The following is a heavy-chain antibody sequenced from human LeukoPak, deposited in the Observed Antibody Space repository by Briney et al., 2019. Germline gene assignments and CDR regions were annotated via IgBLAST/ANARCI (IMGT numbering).Heavy chain of an antibody. V-gene: IGHV1-2*06. J-gene: IGHJ6*02. CDR3: ARTDGLDV. Sequence: ASVKVSCTAFGFVFTGSYIHWLRQAPGRGLEWMGRIDPVTGDTKLAQKFQGRVTLTRDTSSTTAYVEVSRLIFDDTAVYFCARTDGLDVWGQGTAVTVSS. CDR1: GFVFTGSY. CDR2: IDPVTGDT.